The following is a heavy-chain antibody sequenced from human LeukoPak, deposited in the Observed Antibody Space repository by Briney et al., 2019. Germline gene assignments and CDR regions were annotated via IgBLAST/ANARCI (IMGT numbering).Heavy chain of an antibody. D-gene: IGHD6-19*01. J-gene: IGHJ5*02. Sequence: GGSLRLSCVASGFTFGRYWMSWVRQAPGKGLEWVAKIKQDGSGEYYLDSVKGRFTISRDNTKNSLYLQMNSLRADDTAVYFCTTGYSSGLYNEGNHWGQGTLVTVSS. CDR1: GFTFGRYW. CDR3: TTGYSSGLYNEGNH. V-gene: IGHV3-7*01. CDR2: IKQDGSGE.